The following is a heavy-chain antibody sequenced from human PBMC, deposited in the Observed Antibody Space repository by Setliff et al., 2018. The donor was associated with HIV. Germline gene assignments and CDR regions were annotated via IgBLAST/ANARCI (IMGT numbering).Heavy chain of an antibody. V-gene: IGHV4-4*08. CDR1: GDSIRSQF. CDR3: ARVPSAGVRGRPDLYHWFDP. D-gene: IGHD3-3*01. Sequence: PSETLSLTCNLSGDSIRSQFWTWIRQTPGKGLEWTASIETTGTVNYSPSLKSRVSISLDPSRSQFSLTLRSVTAADTAVYYCARVPSAGVRGRPDLYHWFDPWGQGTLVTVS. CDR2: IETTGTV. J-gene: IGHJ5*02.